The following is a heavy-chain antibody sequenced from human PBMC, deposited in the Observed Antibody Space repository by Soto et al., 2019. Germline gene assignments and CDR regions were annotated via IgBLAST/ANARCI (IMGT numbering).Heavy chain of an antibody. CDR2: IYPGDSDT. D-gene: IGHD3-22*01. Sequence: GESLKISCKGSGYRFTSNWIGWVRQMPGKGLEWMGIIYPGDSDTRYSPSFQGQVTISADKSITTAYLQWSTLKASDTGTYYCARLNYDSGGYYYMDYWGQGTLVTVSS. V-gene: IGHV5-51*01. J-gene: IGHJ4*02. CDR1: GYRFTSNW. CDR3: ARLNYDSGGYYYMDY.